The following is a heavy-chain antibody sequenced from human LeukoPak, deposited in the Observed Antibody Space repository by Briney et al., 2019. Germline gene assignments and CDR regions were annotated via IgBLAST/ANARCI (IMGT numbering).Heavy chain of an antibody. CDR1: GGTFSSYA. CDR2: IIPIFGTA. CDR3: ASSSGDLGYYFDY. J-gene: IGHJ4*02. Sequence: SVKVSCKASGGTFSSYAISWVRQAPGQGLEWMGGIIPIFGTASYAQKFQGRVTITADESTSTAYMELSSLRSEDTAVYYCASSSGDLGYYFDYWGQGTLVTVSS. D-gene: IGHD7-27*01. V-gene: IGHV1-69*13.